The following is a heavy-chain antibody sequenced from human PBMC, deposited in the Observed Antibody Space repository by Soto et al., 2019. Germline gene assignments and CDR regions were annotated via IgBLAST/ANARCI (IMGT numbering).Heavy chain of an antibody. D-gene: IGHD1-1*01. Sequence: GSLRLSCAASGFSFSSYGMHWVRQAPGTGLVWVSRVDADGSGTTYAGSVKGRFSISRDNAKNTVSLQMNNLRAGDTAVYYCAGASGWKFDYWGLGVLVTVSS. J-gene: IGHJ4*02. CDR2: VDADGSGT. CDR1: GFSFSSYG. V-gene: IGHV3-74*01. CDR3: AGASGWKFDY.